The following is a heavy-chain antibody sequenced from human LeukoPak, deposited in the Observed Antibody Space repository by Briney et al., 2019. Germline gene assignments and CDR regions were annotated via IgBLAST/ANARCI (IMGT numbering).Heavy chain of an antibody. J-gene: IGHJ4*02. CDR3: ATEFLGAVAETGDY. CDR2: ISSTGSNI. Sequence: GGSLRLSCAASGSPFSSYAMNWVRQAPGKGLEWVSSISSTGSNIYYADPVKGRFTISRDNAKNSLSLQMNSLRAEDTAVYYCATEFLGAVAETGDYWGQGALVTVSS. CDR1: GSPFSSYA. D-gene: IGHD6-19*01. V-gene: IGHV3-21*01.